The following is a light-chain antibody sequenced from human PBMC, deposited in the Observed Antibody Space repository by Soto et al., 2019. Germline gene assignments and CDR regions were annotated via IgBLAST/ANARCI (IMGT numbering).Light chain of an antibody. J-gene: IGKJ3*01. CDR3: MQALQTRVT. Sequence: DIVMTQSPLSLPVTPGEPASISCRSSQSLLHSNGYNYLDWYLQKPGQSPQLLSYLGSNRASGVPDRFSGSGSGTDFTLKISRVEAEDVGVYYCMQALQTRVTFGPGTKVDIK. CDR2: LGS. V-gene: IGKV2-28*01. CDR1: QSLLHSNGYNY.